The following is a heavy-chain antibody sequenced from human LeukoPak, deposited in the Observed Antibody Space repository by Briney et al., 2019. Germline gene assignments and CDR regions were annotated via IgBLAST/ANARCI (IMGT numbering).Heavy chain of an antibody. Sequence: SETLSLTCTVSGVSIGNFHWTWIRQPPGKGLEWIGYIFNSEATNYNPSLKSRVTISIDTSKKQFSLKLGSVTAADTAVYYCARVVWNYYDSSGYGAFDIWGQGTMVTVSS. J-gene: IGHJ3*02. CDR1: GVSIGNFH. V-gene: IGHV4-59*12. D-gene: IGHD3-22*01. CDR3: ARVVWNYYDSSGYGAFDI. CDR2: IFNSEAT.